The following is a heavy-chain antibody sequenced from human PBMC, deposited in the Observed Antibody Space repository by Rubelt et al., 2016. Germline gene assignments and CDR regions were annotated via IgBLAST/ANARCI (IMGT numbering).Heavy chain of an antibody. CDR2: IWYDGSNK. D-gene: IGHD3-22*01. V-gene: IGHV3-33*01. Sequence: GKGLEWVAVIWYDGSNKYYADSVKGRFTISRDNAKNSLYLQMNSLRAEDTAVYYCARGRRDYYDSSGTKRNAFDIWGQGTMVTVSS. CDR3: ARGRRDYYDSSGTKRNAFDI. J-gene: IGHJ3*02.